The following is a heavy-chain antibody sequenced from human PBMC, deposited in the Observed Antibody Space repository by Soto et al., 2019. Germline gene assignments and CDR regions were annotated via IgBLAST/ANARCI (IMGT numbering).Heavy chain of an antibody. V-gene: IGHV4-31*03. J-gene: IGHJ5*02. CDR1: GGSISSGGYY. CDR3: ARLGAFYQSLDP. D-gene: IGHD3-3*02. Sequence: PSETLSLTCTVSGGSISSGGYYWSWIRQHPGKGLEWIGYIYYSGSTYYNPSLKSRVTISVDTSKSQISLRLDSVTAADTAVYYCARLGAFYQSLDPWGPGTLVTVSS. CDR2: IYYSGST.